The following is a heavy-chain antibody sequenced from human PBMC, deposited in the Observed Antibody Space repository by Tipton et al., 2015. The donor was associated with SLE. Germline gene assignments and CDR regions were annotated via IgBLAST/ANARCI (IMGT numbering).Heavy chain of an antibody. CDR3: VRELTDDAFDI. J-gene: IGHJ3*02. CDR1: GFTFSSYA. V-gene: IGHV3-64D*09. D-gene: IGHD1-14*01. CDR2: ISSNGGST. Sequence: SLRLSCSASGFTFSSYAMHWVRQAPGKGLEYVSAISSNGGSTYYTDSVKGRFTISRDNSKNTLYLQMSSLRAEDTAVYYCVRELTDDAFDIWGQGTMVTVSS.